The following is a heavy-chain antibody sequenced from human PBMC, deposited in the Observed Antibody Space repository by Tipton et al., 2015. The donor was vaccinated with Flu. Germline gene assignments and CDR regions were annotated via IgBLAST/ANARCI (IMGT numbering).Heavy chain of an antibody. D-gene: IGHD6-13*01. V-gene: IGHV4-59*07. CDR2: ISYSGST. CDR3: ARLSSNWYHQLDN. Sequence: TLSLTCTVSGYSISSYYWSWIRQSPGKGLEWIGYISYSGSTNYNPSLKSRVTISVDTSKNQFSLKLSSVTAADTAVYYCARLSSNWYHQLDNWGQGTLVTVSS. J-gene: IGHJ4*02. CDR1: GYSISSYY.